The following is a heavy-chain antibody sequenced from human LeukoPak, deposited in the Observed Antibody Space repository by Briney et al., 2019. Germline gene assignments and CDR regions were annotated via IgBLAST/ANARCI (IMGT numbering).Heavy chain of an antibody. V-gene: IGHV4-4*02. CDR1: GGSISSSNW. Sequence: PSETLSLTCAVSGGSISSSNWWSWVRQPPGKGLEWIGEIYYSGSTNYIPSLRSRVTISVDKSKNQFSLKLTSVTAADTAVYYCARFNRGGSDYWGQGTLVTVSS. D-gene: IGHD3-16*01. J-gene: IGHJ4*02. CDR3: ARFNRGGSDY. CDR2: IYYSGST.